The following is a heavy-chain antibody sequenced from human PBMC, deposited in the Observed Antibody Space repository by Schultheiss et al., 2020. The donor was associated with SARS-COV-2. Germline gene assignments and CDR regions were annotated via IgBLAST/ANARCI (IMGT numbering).Heavy chain of an antibody. CDR3: ARTTRWLIGFDY. D-gene: IGHD3-22*01. V-gene: IGHV2-5*01. CDR2: IYWNDDK. CDR1: GFSLSTSGVG. Sequence: SGPTLVKPTQTLTLTCTFSGFSLSTSGVGVGWIRQPPGKALEWLALIYWNDDKRYSPSLKSRLTITKDTSKNQVVLTMTNMDPVDTATYYCARTTRWLIGFDYWGQGTLVTVSS. J-gene: IGHJ4*02.